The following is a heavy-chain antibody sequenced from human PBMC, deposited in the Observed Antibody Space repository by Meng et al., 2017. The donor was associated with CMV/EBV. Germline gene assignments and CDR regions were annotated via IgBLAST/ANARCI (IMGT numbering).Heavy chain of an antibody. V-gene: IGHV3-30-3*01. D-gene: IGHD6-13*01. J-gene: IGHJ4*02. CDR2: ISYDGSNK. CDR3: ARVGGIAAADSFDY. CDR1: GFSFSIYA. Sequence: PVGYGRGCGQPVRSLRPSCAAPGFSFSIYAMHWVRQAPGKGLEWVAVISYDGSNKYYADSVKGRFTISRDNSKNTLYLQMNSLRAEDTAVYYCARVGGIAAADSFDYWGQGTLVTVSS.